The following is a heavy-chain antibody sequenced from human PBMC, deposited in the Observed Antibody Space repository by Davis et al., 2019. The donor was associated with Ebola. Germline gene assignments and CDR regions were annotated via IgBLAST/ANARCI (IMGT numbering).Heavy chain of an antibody. CDR2: ISSSGGST. D-gene: IGHD4-11*01. Sequence: GSLRLSCAASGFTFSSYGMSWVRQAPGKGLEWVSGISSSGGSTYYADSVKGRFTISRDNSKNTLYLQMNSLRAEDTAVYYCAKDTSNSVDAFDIWGQGTMVTVSS. CDR3: AKDTSNSVDAFDI. CDR1: GFTFSSYG. V-gene: IGHV3-23*01. J-gene: IGHJ3*02.